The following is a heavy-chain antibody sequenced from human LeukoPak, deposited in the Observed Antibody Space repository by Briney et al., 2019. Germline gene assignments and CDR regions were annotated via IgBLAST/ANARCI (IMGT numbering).Heavy chain of an antibody. CDR3: ARAVHSGSYYRNWFDP. J-gene: IGHJ5*02. CDR1: GYTFTGYY. Sequence: ASVKVSCKASGYTFTGYYMHWVRQAPGQGLAWMGWINPNSGGTNYAQKFQGRVTMTRDTSISTAYKELSRLRSDDTVVYYCARAVHSGSYYRNWFDPWGQGTLVTVSS. D-gene: IGHD1-26*01. V-gene: IGHV1-2*02. CDR2: INPNSGGT.